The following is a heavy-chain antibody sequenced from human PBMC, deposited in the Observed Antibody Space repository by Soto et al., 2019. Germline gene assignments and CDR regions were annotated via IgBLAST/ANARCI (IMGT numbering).Heavy chain of an antibody. CDR1: GGSISSSNW. CDR2: IYHSGST. D-gene: IGHD6-19*01. Sequence: PSETLSLTCAVSGGSISSSNWWSWVRQPPGKGLEWIGEIYHSGSTNYNPSLKSRVTISVDKSKNQFSLKLSSVTAADTAVYYCARDIIAVTGSPYYYGMDVWGQGTTVTVSS. V-gene: IGHV4-4*02. CDR3: ARDIIAVTGSPYYYGMDV. J-gene: IGHJ6*02.